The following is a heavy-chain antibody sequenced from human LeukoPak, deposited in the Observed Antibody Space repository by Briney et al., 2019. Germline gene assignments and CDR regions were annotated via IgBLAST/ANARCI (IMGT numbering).Heavy chain of an antibody. CDR2: INSDGSST. V-gene: IGHV3-74*01. J-gene: IGHJ4*02. D-gene: IGHD6-19*01. CDR1: GFTFSSYW. Sequence: EGSLRLSCAASGFTFSSYWMHWVRQAPGKGLLWVSRINSDGSSTTYADSVKGRFTISRDNAKNTLYLQMNSLRAEDTAVYYCARDTIAVPGDFDYWGQGALVTVSS. CDR3: ARDTIAVPGDFDY.